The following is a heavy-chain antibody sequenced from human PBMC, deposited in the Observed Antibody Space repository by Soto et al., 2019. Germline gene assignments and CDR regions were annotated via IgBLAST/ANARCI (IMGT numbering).Heavy chain of an antibody. CDR3: AHSIRGVTTPHWFDP. D-gene: IGHD3-10*01. CDR1: GFSLSTSGVG. CDR2: IYWDDDK. Sequence: QITLKESGPTLVKPTQTLTLTCTFSGFSLSTSGVGVGWIRQPPGKALEWLALIYWDDDKRYSPSLKSRLTITKDTSKNQVVLTMTNMDPVATATYYCAHSIRGVTTPHWFDPWGKGTLVTVSS. J-gene: IGHJ5*02. V-gene: IGHV2-5*02.